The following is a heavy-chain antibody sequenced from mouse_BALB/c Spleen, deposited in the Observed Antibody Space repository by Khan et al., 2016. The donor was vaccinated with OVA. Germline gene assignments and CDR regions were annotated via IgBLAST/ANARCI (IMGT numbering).Heavy chain of an antibody. V-gene: IGHV3-2*02. CDR3: ARIYGGDFDY. CDR1: GYPITSDYA. Sequence: EVQLQESGPGLVKPSQSLSLTCTVTGYPITSDYAWNWIRQFPGNKLEWMGHISYSGNTKYNPSLKSRISITRDTSKNQFFLQLNSVTTEDTATYYCARIYGGDFDYWGQGTTLTVSS. CDR2: ISYSGNT. J-gene: IGHJ2*01. D-gene: IGHD1-1*01.